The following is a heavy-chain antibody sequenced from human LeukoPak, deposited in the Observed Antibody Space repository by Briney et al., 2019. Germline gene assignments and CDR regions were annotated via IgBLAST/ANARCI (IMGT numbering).Heavy chain of an antibody. D-gene: IGHD6-19*01. CDR2: IRYDGSNK. CDR3: AKDGEWQWLATGYFQH. CDR1: GFTFSSYG. V-gene: IGHV3-30*02. Sequence: PGGPLRLSCAASGFTFSSYGMHWVRQAPGKGLEWVAFIRYDGSNKYYADSVKGRFTISRDNSKNTLYLQMDSLRAEDTAVYYCAKDGEWQWLATGYFQHWGQGTLVTVSS. J-gene: IGHJ1*01.